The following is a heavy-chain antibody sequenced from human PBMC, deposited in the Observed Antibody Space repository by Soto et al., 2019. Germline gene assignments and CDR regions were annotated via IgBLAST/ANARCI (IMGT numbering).Heavy chain of an antibody. Sequence: GGSLRLSCAASGFTFIRHAIHWVRQAPGKGLEWVAIISYDGSTVYYGDSVKGRFTISRDNSKNTVYLQMSSLRADDTAVYFCARHVASTVTTSDWFDAWGQGTLVTVSS. J-gene: IGHJ5*02. CDR2: ISYDGSTV. D-gene: IGHD4-4*01. V-gene: IGHV3-30-3*01. CDR1: GFTFIRHA. CDR3: ARHVASTVTTSDWFDA.